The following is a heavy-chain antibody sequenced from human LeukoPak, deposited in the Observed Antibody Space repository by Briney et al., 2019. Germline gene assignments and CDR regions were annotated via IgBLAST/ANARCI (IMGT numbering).Heavy chain of an antibody. CDR1: GFTFSSYS. V-gene: IGHV3-21*01. J-gene: IGHJ3*02. Sequence: GGSLRLSCAASGFTFSSYSMNWVRQAPGKGLEWVSSISSSSSYIYYADSVKGRFIISRDNAKNSLYLQMNSLRAEDTAVYYCAKAMTTVTFDAFDIWGQGTMVTVSS. CDR3: AKAMTTVTFDAFDI. CDR2: ISSSSSYI. D-gene: IGHD4-17*01.